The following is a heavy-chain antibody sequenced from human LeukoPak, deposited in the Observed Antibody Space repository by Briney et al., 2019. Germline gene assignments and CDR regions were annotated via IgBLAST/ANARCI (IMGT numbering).Heavy chain of an antibody. CDR2: IYHSGST. V-gene: IGHV4-30-2*01. CDR1: GGSISSGGYY. Sequence: SQTLSLTCSVSGGSISSGGYYGSWIRQPPGKGLEWIGYIYHSGSTYYNPSLKSRVTKSVDTSKNQFSLKLSSVTAADTAVYYCARGRSSGNYPDFDYWGQGTLVTVSS. D-gene: IGHD4-11*01. CDR3: ARGRSSGNYPDFDY. J-gene: IGHJ4*02.